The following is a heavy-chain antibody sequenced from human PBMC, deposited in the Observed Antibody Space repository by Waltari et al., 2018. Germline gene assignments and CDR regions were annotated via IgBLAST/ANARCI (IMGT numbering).Heavy chain of an antibody. Sequence: EVQLVESGGGLVQPGGSLRLSCAASGFTVSSNYMSWVRQAPGKGLEWVSVIYSGGSTYYADSVKGRFTISRDNSKNTLYLQMNSLRAEDTAVYYCARDLGYDSSGGTYWGQGTLVTVSS. V-gene: IGHV3-66*02. CDR1: GFTVSSNY. J-gene: IGHJ4*02. D-gene: IGHD3-22*01. CDR3: ARDLGYDSSGGTY. CDR2: IYSGGST.